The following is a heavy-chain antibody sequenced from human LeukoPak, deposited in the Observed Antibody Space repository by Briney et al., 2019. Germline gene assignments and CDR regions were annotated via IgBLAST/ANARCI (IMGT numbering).Heavy chain of an antibody. CDR2: INPNSGGT. V-gene: IGHV1-2*02. D-gene: IGHD3-22*01. J-gene: IGHJ4*02. CDR3: ARVHDPTDYYDSSGYYTGLGY. CDR1: GYTFTGYY. Sequence: ASVKVSCKASGYTFTGYYMHWVRQAPGQGLEWMGWINPNSGGTNYAQKFQGRVTMTRDTSISTAYMELSSLRSEDTAVYYCARVHDPTDYYDSSGYYTGLGYWGQGTLVTVSS.